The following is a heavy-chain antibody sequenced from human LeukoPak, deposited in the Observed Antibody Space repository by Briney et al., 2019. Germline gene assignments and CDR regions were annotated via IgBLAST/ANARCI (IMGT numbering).Heavy chain of an antibody. D-gene: IGHD6-19*01. CDR3: ASGAGWLIDY. CDR1: GGHIDSVY. Sequence: SETLSLTCSVSGGHIDSVYWNWIRQPPGKGLEWIGYIDNSGSTKYNPSLQSRITMSRDTSKKQFSLKLTSVTAADTAMYYCASGAGWLIDYWGQGTLVTVSS. CDR2: IDNSGST. V-gene: IGHV4-4*08. J-gene: IGHJ4*02.